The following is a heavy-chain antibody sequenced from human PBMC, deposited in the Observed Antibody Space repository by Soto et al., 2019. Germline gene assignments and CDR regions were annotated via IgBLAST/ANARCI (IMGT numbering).Heavy chain of an antibody. CDR1: GFTFIRYA. CDR2: ICSKGGST. Sequence: GVSLRLSCSASGFTFIRYAMYWVRQAPGKGLEYVSAICSKGGSTYYADSVKGRFTISRDNSKNTLYLQMSSLRAEDTAVYYCVKARTWYYYGLDVWGQGTTVTVS. V-gene: IGHV3-64D*06. CDR3: VKARTWYYYGLDV. J-gene: IGHJ6*02.